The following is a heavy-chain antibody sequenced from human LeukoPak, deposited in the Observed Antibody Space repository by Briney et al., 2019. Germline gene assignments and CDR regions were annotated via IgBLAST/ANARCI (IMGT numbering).Heavy chain of an antibody. Sequence: KPSETLSLTCTVSGGSISSSSYYWGWIRQPPGKGLEWIGSIYYSGSTYYNPSLKSPVTISVDTSKNQFSLKLSSVTAADTAVYYCARAGDGYNSHIDYWGQGTLVTVSS. J-gene: IGHJ4*02. D-gene: IGHD5-24*01. CDR2: IYYSGST. CDR3: ARAGDGYNSHIDY. V-gene: IGHV4-39*01. CDR1: GGSISSSSYY.